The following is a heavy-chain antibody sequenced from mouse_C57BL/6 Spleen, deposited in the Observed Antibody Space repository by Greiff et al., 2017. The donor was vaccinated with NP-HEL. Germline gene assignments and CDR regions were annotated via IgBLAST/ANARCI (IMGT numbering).Heavy chain of an antibody. CDR3: ARIYDYDEAY. V-gene: IGHV5-17*01. Sequence: EVKLVESGGGLVKPGGSLKLSCAASGFTFSDYGMHWVRQAPEKGLEWVAYISSGSSTIYYADTVKGRFTISRDNAKNTLFLQMTSLRSEDTAMYYCARIYDYDEAYWGQGTLVTVSA. CDR1: GFTFSDYG. J-gene: IGHJ3*01. CDR2: ISSGSSTI. D-gene: IGHD2-4*01.